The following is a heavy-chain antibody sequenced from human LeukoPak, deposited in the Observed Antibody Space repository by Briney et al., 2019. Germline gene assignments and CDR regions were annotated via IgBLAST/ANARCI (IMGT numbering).Heavy chain of an antibody. J-gene: IGHJ3*02. CDR2: IKSKPAGGTT. CDR1: GFTFNDVW. CDR3: TTYNRFDAFDM. V-gene: IGHV3-15*01. D-gene: IGHD1-14*01. Sequence: PGGSLRLSCAASGFTFNDVWLSWVRQAPGKGLEWVGRIKSKPAGGTTDYAAPVKGRFSISRDDSKNTLFLQMNTLKTEDTAVYYCTTYNRFDAFDMWGQGTMVTVSS.